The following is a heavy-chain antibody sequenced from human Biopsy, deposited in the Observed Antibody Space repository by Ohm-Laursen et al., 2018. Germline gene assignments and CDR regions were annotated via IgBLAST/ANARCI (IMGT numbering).Heavy chain of an antibody. D-gene: IGHD3-22*01. Sequence: TLSLTCTVSGGSISNNNYYWGWIRQPPGKGLEWIGSIFYRGSTHYKPSLKSRVNISVDTSKNQFSLKLNSATAADTAVYYCARDYDTSGYYYVSWGQGTLVTVSS. J-gene: IGHJ5*02. V-gene: IGHV4-39*01. CDR3: ARDYDTSGYYYVS. CDR1: GGSISNNNYY. CDR2: IFYRGST.